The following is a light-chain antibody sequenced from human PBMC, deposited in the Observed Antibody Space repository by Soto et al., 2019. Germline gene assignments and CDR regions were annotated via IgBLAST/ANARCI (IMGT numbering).Light chain of an antibody. CDR3: SSYTSSRTRV. Sequence: QSALTQPASVSGSPGQSITISCTGTSSDGGGYNYVSWYQQHPGKAPKLMIYDVSNRPSGVSNRFSGSKSGNTVSLTISGLQDEDEADYYCSSYTSSRTRVFGTGTKLTVL. J-gene: IGLJ1*01. CDR2: DVS. V-gene: IGLV2-14*01. CDR1: SSDGGGYNY.